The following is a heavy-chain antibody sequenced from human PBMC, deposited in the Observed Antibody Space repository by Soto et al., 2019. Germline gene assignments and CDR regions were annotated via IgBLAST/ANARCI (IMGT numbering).Heavy chain of an antibody. D-gene: IGHD2-2*01. CDR2: IDPNSGGT. Sequence: ASVKVSCKASGYTFIGYYIHWVRQAPGQGLEWMGWIDPNSGGTSYAQKYQGRVTMTRDTSISTAYMELSRLRSDDTAVYYCARARAGYSPAHSLDVWGQGTTVTVSS. J-gene: IGHJ6*02. CDR1: GYTFIGYY. CDR3: ARARAGYSPAHSLDV. V-gene: IGHV1-2*02.